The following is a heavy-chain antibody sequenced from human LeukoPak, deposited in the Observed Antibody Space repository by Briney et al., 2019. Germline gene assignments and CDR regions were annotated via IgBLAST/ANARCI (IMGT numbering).Heavy chain of an antibody. J-gene: IGHJ4*02. CDR1: GFTFSSYA. CDR3: AKVGYYDFWSGYFY. CDR2: ISGSGGST. V-gene: IGHV3-23*01. D-gene: IGHD3-3*01. Sequence: GGSLRLSCAASGFTFSSYAMSWVRQAPGKGLEWVSAISGSGGSTYYADSVKGRFTISRDNSKNTLYLQMNSLRAEDTAVYYCAKVGYYDFWSGYFYWGQGTLVTVPS.